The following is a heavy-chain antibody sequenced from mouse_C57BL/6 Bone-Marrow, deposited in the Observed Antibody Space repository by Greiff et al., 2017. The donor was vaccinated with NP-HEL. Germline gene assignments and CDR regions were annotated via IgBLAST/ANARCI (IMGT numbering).Heavy chain of an antibody. CDR1: GFNIKDDY. Sequence: EVQLQQSGAELVRPGASVKLSCTASGFNIKDDYMHWVKQRPEQGLEWIGWIDPENGDTEYASKFQGKATITADTSSNTAYLQLSSLTSEDTAVYYCTPPITTVVDWYFDVWGTGTTVTVSS. CDR3: TPPITTVVDWYFDV. D-gene: IGHD1-1*01. V-gene: IGHV14-4*01. J-gene: IGHJ1*03. CDR2: IDPENGDT.